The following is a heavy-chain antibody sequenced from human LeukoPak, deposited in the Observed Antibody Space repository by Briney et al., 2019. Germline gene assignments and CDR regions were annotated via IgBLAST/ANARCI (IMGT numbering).Heavy chain of an antibody. CDR3: ARVLLKGDSSGYDNWFDP. CDR2: IYYSGST. V-gene: IGHV4-30-4*08. J-gene: IGHJ5*02. CDR1: GGSIRSSYYY. D-gene: IGHD3-22*01. Sequence: PSETLSLTCTVSGGSIRSSYYYWGWIRQPPGKGLEWIGYIYYSGSTYYNPSLKSRVTISVDTSKNQFSLKLSSVTAADTAVYYCARVLLKGDSSGYDNWFDPWGQGTLVTVSS.